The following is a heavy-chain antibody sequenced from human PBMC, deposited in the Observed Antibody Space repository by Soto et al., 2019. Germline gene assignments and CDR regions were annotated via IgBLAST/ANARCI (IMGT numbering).Heavy chain of an antibody. J-gene: IGHJ6*02. CDR1: GFTFSSYE. D-gene: IGHD2-15*01. CDR3: ASRNVAYYYYGMDV. V-gene: IGHV3-48*03. CDR2: ISSSGSTI. Sequence: SLRLSCASSGFTFSSYEMNWVRQAPGKGLEWVSYISSSGSTIYYADSVKGRFTISRDNAKNSLYLQMNSLRAEDTAVYYCASRNVAYYYYGMDVWGQGTTVTVSS.